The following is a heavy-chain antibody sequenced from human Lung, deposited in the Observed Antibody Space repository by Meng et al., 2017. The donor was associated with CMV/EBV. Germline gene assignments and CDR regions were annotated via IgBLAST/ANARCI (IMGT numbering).Heavy chain of an antibody. D-gene: IGHD3-3*01. CDR2: ISPSGGTT. J-gene: IGHJ4*02. CDR1: GFTFSSYP. V-gene: IGHV3-23*01. Sequence: SXEASGFTFSSYPMNWVRRAPGKGLEWVSTISPSGGTTYYADSVKGRFTVSRDNSKNTLYLEMTSLRAEDTAIYYCSTAPSRFLKLLIQGRVWGQGXPVTVSS. CDR3: STAPSRFLKLLIQGRV.